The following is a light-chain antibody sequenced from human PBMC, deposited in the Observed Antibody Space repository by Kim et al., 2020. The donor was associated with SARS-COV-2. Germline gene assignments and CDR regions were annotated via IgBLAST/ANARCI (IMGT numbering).Light chain of an antibody. CDR3: GPIKSSSTWE. CDR1: SSDVGGYNY. V-gene: IGLV2-14*01. Sequence: QSALTQPASVSGSPGQSIAISCTGTSSDVGGYNYVSWYQQHPGKAPKPLIYNVSKRPSGVSNRFSGSKSGKRASLTISGLKAEVGADFYCGPIKSSSTWEFGEGTKLTVL. CDR2: NVS. J-gene: IGLJ3*02.